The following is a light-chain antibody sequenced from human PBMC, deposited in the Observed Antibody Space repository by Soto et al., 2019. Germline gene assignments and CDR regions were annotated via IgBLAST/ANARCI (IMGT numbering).Light chain of an antibody. V-gene: IGLV2-18*01. Sequence: QSVLTQPPSVSGSPGQSVTISCTGTSSDVGSYNRVSWYQQPPGTAPKLMIYEVDNRPSGVPDRFSGSKSSNTASLTISGLQAEDEADYYCSLYTSSSTLVFGGGTKLTVL. CDR2: EVD. CDR3: SLYTSSSTLV. J-gene: IGLJ3*02. CDR1: SSDVGSYNR.